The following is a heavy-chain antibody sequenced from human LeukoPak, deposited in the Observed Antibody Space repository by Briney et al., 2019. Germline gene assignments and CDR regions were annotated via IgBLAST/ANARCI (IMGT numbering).Heavy chain of an antibody. D-gene: IGHD3-3*01. J-gene: IGHJ6*03. CDR3: ARLVPVWSGYSHHYYYYYMHV. CDR1: GYSISSGYY. Sequence: PSETLSLTCTVSGYSISSGYYWGWIRQPPGKGLEWIGSIYHSGSTYYNPSLKSRVTISVDTSKNQFSLKLSSVTAAETAVYYCARLVPVWSGYSHHYYYYYMHVWGKGNTLTVSS. V-gene: IGHV4-38-2*02. CDR2: IYHSGST.